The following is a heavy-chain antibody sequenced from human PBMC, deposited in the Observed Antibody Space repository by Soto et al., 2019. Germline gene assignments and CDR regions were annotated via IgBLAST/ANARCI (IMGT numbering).Heavy chain of an antibody. J-gene: IGHJ4*02. CDR3: ARGPGYCSATSCYFYFDD. D-gene: IGHD2-2*01. CDR2: ISGSSTYI. CDR1: GFTFSSYI. Sequence: PGGSLRLSCAASGFTFSSYIMNWVRQAPGKGLEWVSSISGSSTYIYYTDSVKGRFTISRDNAKNSLYLQVSSLRAEDTAVYYCARGPGYCSATSCYFYFDDWGQGTLVTVSS. V-gene: IGHV3-21*01.